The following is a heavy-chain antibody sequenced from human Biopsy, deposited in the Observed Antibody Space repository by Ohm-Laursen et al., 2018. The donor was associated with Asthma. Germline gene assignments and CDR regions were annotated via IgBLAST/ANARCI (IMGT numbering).Heavy chain of an antibody. CDR1: EYTFINFP. J-gene: IGHJ3*02. CDR2: FNAGKGNT. CDR3: ARTYYDFLTGQVNDAFAI. D-gene: IGHD3-9*01. V-gene: IGHV1-3*01. Sequence: ASVKVSCKASEYTFINFPIHWVRKAPGKGLGGMGWFNAGKGNTKYSQKFQGRVTITRDTSASTAYMDLSSLRSEDTAVYYCARTYYDFLTGQVNDAFAIWGQGTVVTVSS.